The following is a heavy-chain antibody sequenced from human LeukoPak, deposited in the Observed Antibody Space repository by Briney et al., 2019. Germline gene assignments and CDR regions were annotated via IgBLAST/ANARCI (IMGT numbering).Heavy chain of an antibody. Sequence: SETLSLTCAVSGGSISNSYWWNWVRQPPGKGLEWIGEIYHSGSTNYNPSLKSRVTISVDKSKNQFSLTLSSVTAADTAVYYCARGQDSTGWYNYYGMDVWGQGTTVTVSS. CDR3: ARGQDSTGWYNYYGMDV. CDR2: IYHSGST. D-gene: IGHD6-19*01. CDR1: GGSISNSYW. V-gene: IGHV4-4*02. J-gene: IGHJ6*02.